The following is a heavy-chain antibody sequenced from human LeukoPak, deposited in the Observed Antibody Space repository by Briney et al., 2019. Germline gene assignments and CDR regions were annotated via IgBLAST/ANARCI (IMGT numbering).Heavy chain of an antibody. CDR2: INHSGST. J-gene: IGHJ4*02. CDR1: GGSFSGYY. CDR3: ASALRFLEWSFDY. D-gene: IGHD3-3*01. V-gene: IGHV4-34*01. Sequence: SETLSLTCAVYGGSFSGYYWSWIRQPPGKGLEWIGEINHSGSTNYNPSLKSRVTISVDRSKNQFSLKLSSVTAADTAVYYCASALRFLEWSFDYWGQGTLVTVSS.